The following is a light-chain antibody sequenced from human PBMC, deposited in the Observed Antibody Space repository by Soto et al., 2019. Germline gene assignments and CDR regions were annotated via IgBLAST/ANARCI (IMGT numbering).Light chain of an antibody. J-gene: IGKJ5*01. Sequence: DIQMTQSPSSLSASVGDRVTITCRASRIIDTYVDWYQQKPGKAPDLLIYLASTLQVGVPSRFSGSGSGTDFTLTISGLQPEDFATYYCQQSYSTLLITFGQGTRLEIK. CDR2: LAS. V-gene: IGKV1-39*01. CDR1: RIIDTY. CDR3: QQSYSTLLIT.